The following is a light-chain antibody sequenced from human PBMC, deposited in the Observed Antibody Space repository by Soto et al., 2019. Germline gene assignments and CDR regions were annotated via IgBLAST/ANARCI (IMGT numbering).Light chain of an antibody. CDR3: LQHNSYPLT. J-gene: IGKJ4*01. V-gene: IGKV3-11*01. CDR2: DAS. CDR1: QSVSSY. Sequence: EVVLTQSPATLSLSPGERATLSCRPSQSVSSYLAWYQQKPGQAPRLLIYDASNRATGIPARFSGSGSGTDFTLTISSLQPEDFATYYCLQHNSYPLTFGGGTKVDIK.